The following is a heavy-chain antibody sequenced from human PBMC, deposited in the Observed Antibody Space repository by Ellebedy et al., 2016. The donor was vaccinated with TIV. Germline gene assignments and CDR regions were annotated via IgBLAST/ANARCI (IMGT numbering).Heavy chain of an antibody. V-gene: IGHV3-20*04. D-gene: IGHD4-11*01. Sequence: PGGSLRLSCAASGFTFSSYAMSWVRQAPGKGLEWVSGISWNSGSIGYADSVKGRFTISRDNAKNSLYLQMNSLRAEDTAVYYCAREDYRGWFDPWGQGTLVTVSS. CDR1: GFTFSSYA. J-gene: IGHJ5*02. CDR3: AREDYRGWFDP. CDR2: ISWNSGSI.